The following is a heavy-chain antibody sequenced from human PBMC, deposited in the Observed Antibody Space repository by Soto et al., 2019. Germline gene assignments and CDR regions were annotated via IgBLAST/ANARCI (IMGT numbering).Heavy chain of an antibody. V-gene: IGHV3-15*07. CDR2: IKSRVDGGTT. CDR1: GFTISDVW. J-gene: IGHJ4*01. CDR3: TTDSHLSTPLVRFDF. D-gene: IGHD2-8*02. Sequence: GSLRLSCAASGFTISDVWLNWVRQSAGKGLEWVGRIKSRVDGGTTDFAAPVRGRFAISRDESQNTVYLEINSLQIEDTAVYYCTTDSHLSTPLVRFDFWGHGTLVTVSS.